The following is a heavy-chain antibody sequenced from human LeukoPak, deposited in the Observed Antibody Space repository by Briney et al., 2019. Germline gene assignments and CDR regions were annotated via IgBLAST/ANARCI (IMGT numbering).Heavy chain of an antibody. V-gene: IGHV3-64D*09. J-gene: IGHJ6*02. Sequence: GGSLRLSCSASGFPFSSYAMHWVRQAPGKGLKYVSAISDSGGSTYYADSVKGRFTISRDNSKNTLYLQMSSLRAEDTAVYFCVRGYSFGPFGMDVWGQGTTVTVPS. CDR3: VRGYSFGPFGMDV. D-gene: IGHD2-15*01. CDR2: ISDSGGST. CDR1: GFPFSSYA.